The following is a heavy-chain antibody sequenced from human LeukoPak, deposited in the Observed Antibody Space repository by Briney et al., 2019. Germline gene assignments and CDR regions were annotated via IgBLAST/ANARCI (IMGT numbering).Heavy chain of an antibody. J-gene: IGHJ4*02. CDR1: GGTISSYH. CDR3: ARSRDGYSHFDY. CDR2: SFYTGAT. V-gene: IGHV4-59*01. D-gene: IGHD5-24*01. Sequence: PSETLSLTCTVAGGTISSYHCSWIRQTPGRRLEWIGFSFYTGATNYNPSLKSRVTISVDTSKSQFSLRLNSVTAADTAVYYCARSRDGYSHFDYWGQGILVTVSS.